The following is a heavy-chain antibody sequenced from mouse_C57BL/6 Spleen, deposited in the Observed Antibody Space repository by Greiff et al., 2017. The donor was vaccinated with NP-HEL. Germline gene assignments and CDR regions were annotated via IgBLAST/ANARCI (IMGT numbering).Heavy chain of an antibody. J-gene: IGHJ1*03. D-gene: IGHD1-1*01. CDR1: GISITTGNYR. V-gene: IGHV3-5*01. Sequence: DVKLQESGPGLVKPSQTVFLTCTVTGISITTGNYRWSWIRQFPGNKLEWIGYIYYSGTITYNPSPTSRTTITRDTPKNQFFLEMNSLTAEDTATYYCARDRTTVVGYFDVWGTGTTVTVSS. CDR3: ARDRTTVVGYFDV. CDR2: IYYSGTI.